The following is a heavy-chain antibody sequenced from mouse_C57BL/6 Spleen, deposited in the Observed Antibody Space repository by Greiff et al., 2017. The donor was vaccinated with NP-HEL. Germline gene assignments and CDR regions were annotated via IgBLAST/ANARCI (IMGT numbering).Heavy chain of an antibody. CDR2: IYPSDSET. CDR1: GYTFTSYW. J-gene: IGHJ3*01. D-gene: IGHD2-2*01. CDR3: AREGYGYFAY. Sequence: QVQLQQPGAELVRPGSSVKLSCKASGYTFTSYWMDWVKQRPGQGLEWIGNIYPSDSETHYNQKFKDKATLTVDKSSSTAYMQLSSLTSEDSAVYYGAREGYGYFAYWGQGTLVTVSA. V-gene: IGHV1-61*01.